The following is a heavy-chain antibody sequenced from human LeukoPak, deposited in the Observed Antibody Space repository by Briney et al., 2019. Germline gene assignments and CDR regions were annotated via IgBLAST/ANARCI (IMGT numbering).Heavy chain of an antibody. CDR3: ARDAPYSSSYNWFDP. CDR1: GYTFTGYY. J-gene: IGHJ5*02. V-gene: IGHV1-2*02. CDR2: INPNSGGT. D-gene: IGHD6-13*01. Sequence: ASVKVSCKASGYTFTGYYMHWVRQAPGQGLEWMGWINPNSGGTNYAQKLQGRVTMTTDTSTSTAYMELRSLRSDDTAVYYCARDAPYSSSYNWFDPWGQGTLVTVSS.